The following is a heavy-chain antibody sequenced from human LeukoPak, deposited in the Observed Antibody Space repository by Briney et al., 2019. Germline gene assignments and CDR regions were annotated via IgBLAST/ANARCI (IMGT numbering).Heavy chain of an antibody. V-gene: IGHV3-7*03. D-gene: IGHD2-8*01. J-gene: IGHJ4*02. Sequence: HPGGSLRLSCAASGFNFRTYWMSWLRQAPGRGLEWVANMKQDGSEEYYVDSVKGRFTISRDNAKSSLYLQMSSLRVEDTAVYYCVRGSNWAFDYWGQGTLVTVSS. CDR2: MKQDGSEE. CDR1: GFNFRTYW. CDR3: VRGSNWAFDY.